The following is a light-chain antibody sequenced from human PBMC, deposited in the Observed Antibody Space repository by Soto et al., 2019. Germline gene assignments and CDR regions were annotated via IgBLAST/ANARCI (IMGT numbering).Light chain of an antibody. V-gene: IGKV3-20*01. J-gene: IGKJ5*01. Sequence: EIVLTQSPGTLSLSPGERATLSCRASQSLSSTYLAWYQQEPDQAPRLLIYGASSRATGIPDRFSGSGSGTDFTLTISRLEPEDFAVYYCQQYGSSPRITFGQGTRLEIK. CDR1: QSLSSTY. CDR2: GAS. CDR3: QQYGSSPRIT.